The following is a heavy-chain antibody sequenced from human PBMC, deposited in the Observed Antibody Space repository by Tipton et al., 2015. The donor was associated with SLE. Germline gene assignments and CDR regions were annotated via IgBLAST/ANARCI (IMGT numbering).Heavy chain of an antibody. J-gene: IGHJ4*02. V-gene: IGHV1-18*01. CDR2: ISAYNGNT. D-gene: IGHD6-13*01. Sequence: QSGAEVKKPGASVKVSCKASGYTFTSYHISWVRQAPGQGLEWMGWISAYNGNTKYAQKFQGRVTMTTDTSTSTAYMELRSLRSDDTAVYYCARVMDEAAAVHFDYWGQGTLVTVSS. CDR1: GYTFTSYH. CDR3: ARVMDEAAAVHFDY.